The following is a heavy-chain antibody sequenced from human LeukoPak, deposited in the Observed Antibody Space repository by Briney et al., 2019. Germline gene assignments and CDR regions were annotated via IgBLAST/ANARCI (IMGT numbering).Heavy chain of an antibody. D-gene: IGHD5-12*01. V-gene: IGHV3-30*04. J-gene: IGHJ4*02. Sequence: GRSLRLSCAASGFTFSSYAMHWVRQAPGKGLEWVAVISYDGSNKYYADSVKGRFTISRDNSKNTLYLQMNSLRAEDTAVYYCARGRYRADIVATMAGVFDYWGQGTLVTVSS. CDR2: ISYDGSNK. CDR3: ARGRYRADIVATMAGVFDY. CDR1: GFTFSSYA.